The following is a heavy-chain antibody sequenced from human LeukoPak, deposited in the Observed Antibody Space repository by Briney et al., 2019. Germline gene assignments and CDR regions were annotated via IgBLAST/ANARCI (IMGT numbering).Heavy chain of an antibody. D-gene: IGHD3-9*01. CDR3: ARGGYFDWLFRLDY. J-gene: IGHJ4*02. V-gene: IGHV1-69*13. Sequence: GASVKVSCKASGYTFTGYYMHWVRQAPGQGLEWMGGIIPIFGTANYAQKFQGRVTITADESTSTAYMELSSLRSEDTAVYYCARGGYFDWLFRLDYWGQGTLVTVSS. CDR2: IIPIFGTA. CDR1: GYTFTGYY.